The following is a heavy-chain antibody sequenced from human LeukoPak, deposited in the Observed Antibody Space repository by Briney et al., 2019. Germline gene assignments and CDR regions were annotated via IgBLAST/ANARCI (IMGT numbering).Heavy chain of an antibody. CDR3: ARSEYDSSGYFNWFDP. V-gene: IGHV4-4*02. CDR2: INHSGST. D-gene: IGHD3-22*01. J-gene: IGHJ5*02. Sequence: SETLSLTCAVSGGSISSSNWWSWVRQPPGKGLEWIGEINHSGSTNYNPSLKSRVTISVDTSKNQFSLKLSSVTAADTAVYYCARSEYDSSGYFNWFDPWGQGTLVTVSS. CDR1: GGSISSSNW.